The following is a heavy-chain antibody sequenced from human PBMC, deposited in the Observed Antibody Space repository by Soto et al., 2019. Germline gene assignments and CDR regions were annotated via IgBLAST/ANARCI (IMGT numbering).Heavy chain of an antibody. D-gene: IGHD3-3*01. J-gene: IGHJ6*02. Sequence: GASVKVSCKASGYTFTSYDINWVRQAPGQGLEWLGWMDPNSGSTGYAQNFQGRVTMTRNISINTAHMELSSLRSEDTDVYYCARERKFDFWRKGLDVCGQGTTVTVSS. CDR2: MDPNSGST. CDR1: GYTFTSYD. CDR3: ARERKFDFWRKGLDV. V-gene: IGHV1-8*01.